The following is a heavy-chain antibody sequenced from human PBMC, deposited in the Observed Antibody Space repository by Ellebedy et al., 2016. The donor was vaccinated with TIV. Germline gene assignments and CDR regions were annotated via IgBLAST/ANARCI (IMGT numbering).Heavy chain of an antibody. CDR1: GYNFINYG. V-gene: IGHV1-18*01. CDR2: ITGDLDHT. CDR3: ARDLRFGSLRIDF. D-gene: IGHD3-10*01. Sequence: AASVKVSCKASGYNFINYGISWVRQAPGQGLEWMGWITGDLDHTNYAQKFQDRVTLTTDTSTSTSYMELRTLRPDDTAIYYCARDLRFGSLRIDFWGQGTLVTVAS. J-gene: IGHJ4*02.